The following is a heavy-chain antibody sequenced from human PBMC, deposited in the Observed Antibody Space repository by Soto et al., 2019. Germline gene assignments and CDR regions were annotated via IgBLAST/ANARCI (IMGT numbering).Heavy chain of an antibody. CDR2: TSYDGNNE. CDR3: ARAGSRYFDY. Sequence: PGGSLRLSCAASGSTFSNYAMHWVRQAPGKGLEWVALTSYDGNNEYYTDSVKGRFTISRDNSKNTLFLQMNSPRPEDTAVYYCARAGSRYFDYWGQGTLVTVSS. V-gene: IGHV3-30*03. D-gene: IGHD3-10*01. CDR1: GSTFSNYA. J-gene: IGHJ4*02.